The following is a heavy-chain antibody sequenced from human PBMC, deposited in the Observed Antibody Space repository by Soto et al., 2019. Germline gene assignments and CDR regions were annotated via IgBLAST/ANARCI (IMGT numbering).Heavy chain of an antibody. J-gene: IGHJ5*02. CDR3: AKGSFGVVIKPWFDP. Sequence: PGGSLRLSCAASGFTFSSYGMHWVRQAPGKGLEWVAVISYDGSNKYYADSVKGRFTISRDNSKNTLYLQMNSLRAEDTAVYYCAKGSFGVVIKPWFDPWGQGTLVTVSS. V-gene: IGHV3-30*18. D-gene: IGHD3-3*01. CDR1: GFTFSSYG. CDR2: ISYDGSNK.